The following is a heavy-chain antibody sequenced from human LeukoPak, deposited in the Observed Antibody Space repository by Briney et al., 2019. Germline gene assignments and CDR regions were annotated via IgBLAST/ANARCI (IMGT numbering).Heavy chain of an antibody. D-gene: IGHD6-19*01. Sequence: GGSLRLSCAASGFTFSNSAMSWVRQAPGKGLEWVSTLSGSGITTYYADSVKGRFTICRDNSKNTLYLQMNSLRAEDTAVYYCAKGIYSSGWSYFDYWGHGTLVTVSS. CDR3: AKGIYSSGWSYFDY. J-gene: IGHJ4*01. CDR1: GFTFSNSA. CDR2: LSGSGITT. V-gene: IGHV3-23*01.